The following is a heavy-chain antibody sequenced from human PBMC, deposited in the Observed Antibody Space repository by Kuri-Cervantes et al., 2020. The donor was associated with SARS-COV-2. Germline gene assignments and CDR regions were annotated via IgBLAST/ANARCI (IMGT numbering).Heavy chain of an antibody. CDR2: TFPSAEP. Sequence: SGPTLVKPTETLTLTCTVSGFSLSSLRMGVTWIRQPPGKALEWLALTFPSAEPSYTTSLKSRLTITKDTSKNQVVLTMTNMDPVDTATYYCAHSGSSGVTIFGVVIIPTFDYWGQGTLVTVSS. V-gene: IGHV2-26*01. D-gene: IGHD3-3*01. J-gene: IGHJ4*02. CDR3: AHSGSSGVTIFGVVIIPTFDY. CDR1: GFSLSSLRMG.